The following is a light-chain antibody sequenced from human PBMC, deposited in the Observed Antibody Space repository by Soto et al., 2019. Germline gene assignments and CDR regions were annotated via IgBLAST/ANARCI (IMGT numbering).Light chain of an antibody. J-gene: IGKJ3*01. Sequence: EIVLTQSPDTLSLSPGARATLSCRASQSVSSDYLVWYQQKPGQAPRLLIYGASRRATGIPDRFSGSGSGTDFILTISRLEPEDFAVYYCQHYDNSPPSVTFGPGTKVDIK. CDR1: QSVSSDY. CDR3: QHYDNSPPSVT. CDR2: GAS. V-gene: IGKV3-20*01.